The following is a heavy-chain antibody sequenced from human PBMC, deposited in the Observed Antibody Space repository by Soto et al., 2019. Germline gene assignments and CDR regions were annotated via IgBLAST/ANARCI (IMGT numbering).Heavy chain of an antibody. V-gene: IGHV4-59*01. J-gene: IGHJ6*03. CDR1: GGSISSYY. D-gene: IGHD3-16*01. CDR2: IYYSGST. CDR3: ARVGEGSRGFYYMDV. Sequence: SETLSLTCTVSGGSISSYYWSWIRQPPGKGLEWIGYIYYSGSTNYNPSLKSRVTISVDTSKNQFSLKLSSVTAADTAVYYCARVGEGSRGFYYMDVWGKGTTVT.